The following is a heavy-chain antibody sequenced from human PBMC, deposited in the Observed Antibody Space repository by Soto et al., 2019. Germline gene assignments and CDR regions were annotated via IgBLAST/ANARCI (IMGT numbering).Heavy chain of an antibody. J-gene: IGHJ5*02. CDR3: AKERDTAMVYNWFDP. V-gene: IGHV3-30*18. CDR1: GFTFSSYG. CDR2: ISYDGSNK. Sequence: QVQLVASGGGVVQPGRSLRLSCAASGFTFSSYGMHWVRQAPGKGLEWVAVISYDGSNKYYADSVKGRFTISRDNSKNTLYLQMNSLRAEDTAVYYCAKERDTAMVYNWFDPWGQGTLVTVSS. D-gene: IGHD5-18*01.